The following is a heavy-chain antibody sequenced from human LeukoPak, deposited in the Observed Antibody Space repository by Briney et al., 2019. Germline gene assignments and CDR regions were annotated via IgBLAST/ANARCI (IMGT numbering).Heavy chain of an antibody. J-gene: IGHJ5*02. CDR1: GFTFSSYA. CDR3: ARVRYCSGGSCYGNWYDP. CDR2: ISYDGSNK. D-gene: IGHD2-15*01. Sequence: GRSLRLSCAASGFTFSSYAMHWVRQAPGKGLEWVAVISYDGSNKYYADSVKGRFTISRDNGKNSLYLQMNSLRAEDTAVYYCARVRYCSGGSCYGNWYDPWGQGTLVTVSS. V-gene: IGHV3-30*04.